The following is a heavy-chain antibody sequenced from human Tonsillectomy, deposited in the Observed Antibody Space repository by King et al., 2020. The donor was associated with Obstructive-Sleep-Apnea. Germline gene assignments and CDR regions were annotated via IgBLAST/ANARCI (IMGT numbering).Heavy chain of an antibody. CDR1: GGSISGDS. D-gene: IGHD5-12*01. CDR2: ISYDGHT. V-gene: IGHV4-59*01. Sequence: VQLQESGPGLVKPSETLSLTCTVSGGSISGDSWSWIRQPPGKGLGWIGYISYDGHTNYNPSLESRVTISVGPTKYQFSLKLNSMTASDTAVYYCASDPRGSPRNTFDIWGLGTMVTVSS. CDR3: ASDPRGSPRNTFDI. J-gene: IGHJ3*02.